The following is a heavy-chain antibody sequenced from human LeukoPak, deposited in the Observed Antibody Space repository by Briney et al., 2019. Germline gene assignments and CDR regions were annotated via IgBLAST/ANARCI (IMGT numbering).Heavy chain of an antibody. CDR3: ARGTYYYGSGSYNFDY. V-gene: IGHV4-34*01. CDR1: GGSFSGYY. J-gene: IGHJ4*02. CDR2: INHSGST. Sequence: PSETLSLTCAVYGGSFSGYYWSWIRQPPGKGLEWIGEINHSGSTNYNPSLKSRVNISVDTSKNQFSLKLSSVTAADTAVYYCARGTYYYGSGSYNFDYWGQGTLVTVSS. D-gene: IGHD3-10*01.